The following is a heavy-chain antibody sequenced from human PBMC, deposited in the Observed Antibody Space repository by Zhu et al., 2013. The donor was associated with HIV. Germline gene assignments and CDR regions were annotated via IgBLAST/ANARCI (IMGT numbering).Heavy chain of an antibody. V-gene: IGHV1-69*06. CDR3: ARDRMVRGVSNGHLPFDY. CDR1: GGTFSSYA. Sequence: QVQLVQSGAEVKKPGSSVKVSCKASGGTFSSYAISWVRQAPGQGLEWMGGIIPIFGTANYAQKFQGRVTITADKSTSTAYMELSSLRSEDTAVYYCARDRMVRGVSNGHLPFDYWGQGTLVTVSS. J-gene: IGHJ4*02. D-gene: IGHD3-10*01. CDR2: IIPIFGTA.